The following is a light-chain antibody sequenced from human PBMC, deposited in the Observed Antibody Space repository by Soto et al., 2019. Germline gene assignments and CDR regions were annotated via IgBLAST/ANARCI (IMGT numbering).Light chain of an antibody. Sequence: AIRMTQSPSSFSASTGDRVTITCRASQGISSYLAWYQQKPGKAPKLLIYAASTLQSGVPSRFSGSGSGTDFTLTISCLQSEDFATYYCQQYYSYPLFGQGTKVDIK. CDR2: AAS. CDR3: QQYYSYPL. J-gene: IGKJ1*01. CDR1: QGISSY. V-gene: IGKV1-8*01.